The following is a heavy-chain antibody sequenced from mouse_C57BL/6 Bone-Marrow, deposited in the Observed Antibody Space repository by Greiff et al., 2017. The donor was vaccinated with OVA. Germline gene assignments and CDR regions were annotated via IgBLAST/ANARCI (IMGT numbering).Heavy chain of an antibody. V-gene: IGHV1-64*01. CDR2: IHPSSGST. CDR1: GYTFTSYW. CDR3: ASYFAAQATGGVNYAMDY. Sequence: QVQLQQPGAELVKPGASVKLSCKASGYTFTSYWMHWVKQRPGQGLEWIGMIHPSSGSTNYNEKFKSKATLTVDKSSSTASMQHSSRTSEDSAVYYRASYFAAQATGGVNYAMDYWGRGTGVTVSA. D-gene: IGHD3-2*02. J-gene: IGHJ4*01.